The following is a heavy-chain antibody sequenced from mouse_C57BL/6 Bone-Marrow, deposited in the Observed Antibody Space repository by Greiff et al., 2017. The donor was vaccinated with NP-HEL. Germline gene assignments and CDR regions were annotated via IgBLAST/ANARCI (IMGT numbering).Heavy chain of an antibody. CDR1: GFTFSSYA. V-gene: IGHV5-4*01. D-gene: IGHD3-2*02. Sequence: EVMLVESGGGLVKPGGSLKLSCAASGFTFSSYAMSWVRQTPEKRLEWVATISDGGSYTYYPDNVKGRFTISRDNAKNNLYLQMSHLKSEDTAMYYCARDRAAQATGFAYWGQGTLVTVSA. J-gene: IGHJ3*01. CDR2: ISDGGSYT. CDR3: ARDRAAQATGFAY.